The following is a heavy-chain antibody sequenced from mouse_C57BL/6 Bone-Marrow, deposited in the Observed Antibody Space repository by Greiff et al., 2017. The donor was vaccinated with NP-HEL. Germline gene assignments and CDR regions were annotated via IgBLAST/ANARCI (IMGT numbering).Heavy chain of an antibody. CDR3: ASGNYYFDY. J-gene: IGHJ2*01. CDR2: IDPFNGGT. V-gene: IGHV1S135*01. CDR1: GYSFTSYY. D-gene: IGHD2-1*01. Sequence: VQLKESGPELLKPGASVKISCKASGYSFTSYYMHWVKQSHGKSLEWIGYIDPFNGGTSYNQKFKGKATLTVDKSSSTAYIHLSSLTSEDSAVYYCASGNYYFDYWGQGTTLTVSS.